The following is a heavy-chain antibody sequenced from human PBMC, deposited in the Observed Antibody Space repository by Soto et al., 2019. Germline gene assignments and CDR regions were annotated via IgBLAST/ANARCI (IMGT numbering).Heavy chain of an antibody. CDR2: IYYSGST. CDR1: GGSISSYY. Sequence: SETLSLTCTVSGGSISSYYWSWIRQPPGKGLEWIGYIYYSGSTNYNPSLKSRVTISVDTSKNQFSLKLSSVTAADTAVYYCARHELWFEKFDYWGQGTLVTVSS. V-gene: IGHV4-59*08. CDR3: ARHELWFEKFDY. D-gene: IGHD3-10*01. J-gene: IGHJ4*02.